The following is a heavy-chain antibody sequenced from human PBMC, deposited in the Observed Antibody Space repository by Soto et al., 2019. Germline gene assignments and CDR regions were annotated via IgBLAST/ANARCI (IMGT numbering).Heavy chain of an antibody. J-gene: IGHJ6*03. D-gene: IGHD2-2*01. V-gene: IGHV4-59*08. CDR2: IYYSGST. CDR1: GGSISSYY. Sequence: QVQLQESGPGLVKPSETLSLTCTVSGGSISSYYWSWIRQPPGKGLEWIGYIYYSGSTNYNPSLNSRVTISVYTSKNQFSLKLSSVTAADTAVYYCARHAPGNFDRFVPAWRTDYYYYYMDVWGKGTTVTVSS. CDR3: ARHAPGNFDRFVPAWRTDYYYYYMDV.